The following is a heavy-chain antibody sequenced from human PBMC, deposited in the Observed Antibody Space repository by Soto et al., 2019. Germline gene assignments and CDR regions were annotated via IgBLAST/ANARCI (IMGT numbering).Heavy chain of an antibody. Sequence: ESGGGLVQPGGSLRLSCAASGFTFSSYEMHWVRQAPGKGPEWISYISSTGSGTLYADSVRGRFTMSRDNTKNSVSLQMSSLRAEDTTVYYCVRDLHEPLATDALRVANWGQGTQVTVSS. V-gene: IGHV3-48*03. CDR2: ISSTGSGT. J-gene: IGHJ4*02. CDR3: VRDLHEPLATDALRVAN. D-gene: IGHD2-8*02. CDR1: GFTFSSYE.